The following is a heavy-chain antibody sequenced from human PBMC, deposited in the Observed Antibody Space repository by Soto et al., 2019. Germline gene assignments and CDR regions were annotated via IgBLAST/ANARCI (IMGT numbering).Heavy chain of an antibody. D-gene: IGHD2-2*01. CDR3: ARHFRGEVEPRAFDI. J-gene: IGHJ3*02. CDR1: GGSISSSRNY. V-gene: IGHV4-39*01. CDR2: MFYSGST. Sequence: QLQLQESGPRLVKPSETLSLTCTVSGGSISSSRNYWGWIRQPPGKGLEWIGSMFYSGSTYYNPSLESRVTLSVDTSKKQFSLKLNSVTAADTAVYFRARHFRGEVEPRAFDIWGQGTMVTVSS.